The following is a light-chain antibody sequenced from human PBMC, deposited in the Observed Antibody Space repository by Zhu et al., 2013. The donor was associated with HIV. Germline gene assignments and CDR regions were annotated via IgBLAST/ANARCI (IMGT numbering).Light chain of an antibody. V-gene: IGKV3-15*01. CDR2: GAS. J-gene: IGKJ2*03. CDR1: QSVRGNF. Sequence: IVLTQSPGTLSLSPGERATLSCRASQSVRGNFLNWYQQKPGQPPRLLIFGASTRATGVSARFSGRGSGTEFTLTISSLQSEDFAVYYCQQYNAWPFSFGQGTKLEAK. CDR3: QQYNAWPFS.